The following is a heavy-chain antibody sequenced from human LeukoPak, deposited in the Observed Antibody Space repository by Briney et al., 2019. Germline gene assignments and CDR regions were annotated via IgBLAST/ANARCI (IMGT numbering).Heavy chain of an antibody. Sequence: GASSMVSCKASGYSFIGYYMHCVRQATGQGLEWMVWINTNSGGTNYAQQFQGRVTMTRDTSISTAYMELSRLRSDDTAVYYCAMDCIQLWYYHYYGMDVWGQGTTVTVSS. V-gene: IGHV1-2*02. D-gene: IGHD5-18*01. CDR3: AMDCIQLWYYHYYGMDV. CDR2: INTNSGGT. CDR1: GYSFIGYY. J-gene: IGHJ6*02.